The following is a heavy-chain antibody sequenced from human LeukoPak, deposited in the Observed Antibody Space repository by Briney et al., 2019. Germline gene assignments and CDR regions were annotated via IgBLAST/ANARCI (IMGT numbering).Heavy chain of an antibody. Sequence: GGSLRHSCVPSGFTFRSYGMHGVRPAPGKGRAGVAVVSYEGSNEYYAATVKGRFTISRDNSKRTLYMQMNSLRAEDTAAYYCAKDVQQQLGGEFDYWGQGTLVTVSS. J-gene: IGHJ4*02. V-gene: IGHV3-30*18. CDR3: AKDVQQQLGGEFDY. CDR2: VSYEGSNE. D-gene: IGHD6-13*01. CDR1: GFTFRSYG.